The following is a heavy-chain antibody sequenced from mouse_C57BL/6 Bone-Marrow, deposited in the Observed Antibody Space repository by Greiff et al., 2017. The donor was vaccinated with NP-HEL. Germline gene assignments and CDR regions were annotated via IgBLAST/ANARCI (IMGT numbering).Heavy chain of an antibody. Sequence: VQLKESGPGLVKPSQSLSLTCSVTGYSITSGYYWNWIRQFPGNKLEWMGYISYDGSNNYNPSLKNRISITRDTSKNQFFLKLNSVTTEDTATYYCAREGALITTWYFDVWGTGTTVTVSS. D-gene: IGHD1-1*01. J-gene: IGHJ1*03. V-gene: IGHV3-6*01. CDR3: AREGALITTWYFDV. CDR1: GYSITSGYY. CDR2: ISYDGSN.